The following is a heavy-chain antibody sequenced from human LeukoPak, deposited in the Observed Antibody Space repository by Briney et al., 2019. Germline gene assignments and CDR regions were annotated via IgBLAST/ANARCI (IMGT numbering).Heavy chain of an antibody. CDR1: GFTFSSYE. CDR2: ISSSGSNM. CDR3: ARGPRDPIGYCSGGRCSPTYEV. V-gene: IGHV3-48*03. D-gene: IGHD2-15*01. Sequence: TGGSLRLSCAASGFTFSSYEMNWVRQAPGKGLEWVSYISSSGSNMYYADSVKGRFTISRDNAKNSLYLQMNSLRAEDTAVYYCARGPRDPIGYCSGGRCSPTYEVWGQGTLVTVSS. J-gene: IGHJ4*02.